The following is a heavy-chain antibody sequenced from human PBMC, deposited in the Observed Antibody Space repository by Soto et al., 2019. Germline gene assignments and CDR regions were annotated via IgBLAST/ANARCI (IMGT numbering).Heavy chain of an antibody. CDR1: GFSFSADGVG. Sequence: QITLKESGPTLVKPTQTLTLTCIFSGFSFSADGVGVGWIRQPPGKALEGLALIYWDDDPRYRPSLKSRLTTTKDSSKNQVVLTMTNMDPLDTATYYCAHAFGGTSWPNDAFDVWGQGTVVTVSS. D-gene: IGHD3-16*01. CDR3: AHAFGGTSWPNDAFDV. J-gene: IGHJ3*01. V-gene: IGHV2-5*02. CDR2: IYWDDDP.